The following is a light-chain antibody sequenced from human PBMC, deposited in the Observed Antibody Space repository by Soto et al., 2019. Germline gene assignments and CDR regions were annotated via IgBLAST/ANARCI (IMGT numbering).Light chain of an antibody. Sequence: EIVLTQSPGHLSLSPGERATLSCRASQSVSSSYLAWYQQKPGQAPRLLIYGASSRATGIPDRFSGSGSGTDFTLTISRLEPEDVAAYYCQQYGSSPPHTFGGGTKVEIK. CDR2: GAS. J-gene: IGKJ4*01. V-gene: IGKV3-20*01. CDR1: QSVSSSY. CDR3: QQYGSSPPHT.